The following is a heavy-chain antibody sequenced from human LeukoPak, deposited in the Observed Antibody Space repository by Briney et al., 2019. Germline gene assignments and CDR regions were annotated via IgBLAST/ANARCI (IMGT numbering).Heavy chain of an antibody. Sequence: PSETLSLTCAVYGGSFSGYYWSWIRQPPGKGLEWIGEINHSGSTNYNPSLKSRVTISVDTSKNQFSLKLSSVTAADTAVYYCARVPRYSSGWYGRTYYFDYWGQGTLVTVSS. CDR1: GGSFSGYY. D-gene: IGHD6-19*01. V-gene: IGHV4-34*01. CDR3: ARVPRYSSGWYGRTYYFDY. CDR2: INHSGST. J-gene: IGHJ4*02.